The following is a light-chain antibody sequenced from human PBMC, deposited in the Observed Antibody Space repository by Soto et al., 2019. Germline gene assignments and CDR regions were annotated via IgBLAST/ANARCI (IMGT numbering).Light chain of an antibody. J-gene: IGLJ1*01. CDR3: AAWDDSLNGYV. V-gene: IGLV1-44*01. CDR2: NHN. Sequence: QSVLTQPPSASGTPGQRVTISCSESTSNIESNTVNWYQQFPGTAPKLLIYNHNQRPSGVPDRFSGSKSGTSASLAISGLQSEDEADYYCAAWDDSLNGYVFGTGTKVTVL. CDR1: TSNIESNT.